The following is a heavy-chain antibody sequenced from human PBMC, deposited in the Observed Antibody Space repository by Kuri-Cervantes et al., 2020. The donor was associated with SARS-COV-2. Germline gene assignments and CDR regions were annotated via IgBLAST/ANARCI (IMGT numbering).Heavy chain of an antibody. V-gene: IGHV4-59*01. CDR1: NGSISSYY. Sequence: SETLSLTCTVSNGSISSYYWSWVRQPPGKGLEWIGYISHSRGTNYNPSLKSRVTISRDTSKNQFSLKLSSVTAADTAVYYCVAAILGVDTGYFQHWGQGTLVTVSS. D-gene: IGHD3-3*01. J-gene: IGHJ1*01. CDR2: ISHSRGT. CDR3: VAAILGVDTGYFQH.